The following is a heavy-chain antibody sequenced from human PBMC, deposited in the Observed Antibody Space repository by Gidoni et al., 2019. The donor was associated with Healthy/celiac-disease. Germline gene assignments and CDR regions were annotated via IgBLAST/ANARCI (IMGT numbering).Heavy chain of an antibody. CDR1: GDSLSSTRAA. CDR2: TYYRAKCDN. CDR3: ARDPTLWFGEPYFDY. J-gene: IGHJ4*02. D-gene: IGHD3-10*01. V-gene: IGHV6-1*01. Sequence: QVQLQQSGPGLVMPSQTLSLTCPISGDSLSSTRAAWNWIRQSLSRGLEWLGRTYYRAKCDNDYAVSVKSRRTTNPDTSKNQFSLQLNSVTPEDTAVYYCARDPTLWFGEPYFDYWGQGTLVTVSS.